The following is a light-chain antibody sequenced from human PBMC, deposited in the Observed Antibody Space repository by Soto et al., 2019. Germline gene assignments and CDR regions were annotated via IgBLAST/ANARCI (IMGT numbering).Light chain of an antibody. CDR2: EVS. CDR1: SSDVGGYTY. J-gene: IGLJ3*02. Sequence: QSALTQPASVSGSPGQSITISCTGTSSDVGGYTYVSWYQHHPGKAPQLIIYEVSNRPSGVSNRFSGSKSDNTASLTISGLQAEDEADYYCTSYTSSSTWVFGGGTKVTVL. CDR3: TSYTSSSTWV. V-gene: IGLV2-14*01.